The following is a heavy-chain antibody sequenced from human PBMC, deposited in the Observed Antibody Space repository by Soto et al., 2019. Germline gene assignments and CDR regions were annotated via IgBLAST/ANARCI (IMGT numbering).Heavy chain of an antibody. Sequence: SETLSLTCTVSGGSISSSSYYWGWIRQPPGKGLEWIGSIYYSGSTYYNPSLKSRVTISVDTSKNQFSLKLSSVTAADTAVYYCARLGWSRYYGMHVWGQGTTVTVSS. V-gene: IGHV4-39*01. CDR2: IYYSGST. D-gene: IGHD2-15*01. J-gene: IGHJ6*02. CDR3: ARLGWSRYYGMHV. CDR1: GGSISSSSYY.